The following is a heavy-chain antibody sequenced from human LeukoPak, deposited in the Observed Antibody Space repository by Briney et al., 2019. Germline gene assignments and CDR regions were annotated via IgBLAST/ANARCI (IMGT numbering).Heavy chain of an antibody. J-gene: IGHJ4*02. CDR1: GGTFSSYA. Sequence: GASVKVSCKASGGTFSSYAISWVRQAPGQGREWRGGIIPIFGIANYAQKFQGRVTITADKSTSTAYMELSSVRSEDTAVYYCARAEESLYWSGYHLDHRGQGTLGTV. D-gene: IGHD3-3*01. V-gene: IGHV1-69*17. CDR2: IIPIFGIA. CDR3: ARAEESLYWSGYHLDH.